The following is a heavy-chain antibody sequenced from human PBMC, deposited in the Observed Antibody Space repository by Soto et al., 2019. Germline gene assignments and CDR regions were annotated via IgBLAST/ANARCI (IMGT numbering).Heavy chain of an antibody. J-gene: IGHJ3*01. CDR3: AKDGQYRTDGFDV. V-gene: IGHV3-23*01. Sequence: SGGSLRLSCAASGFTFSSHGMSWVGQAPGKGLEWIAGLSRGGGTTYYADSVKGRFTISRDNSKNTLDLIMNSLKVEDTALYYCAKDGQYRTDGFDVWGQGTMVTV. D-gene: IGHD6-6*01. CDR1: GFTFSSHG. CDR2: LSRGGGTT.